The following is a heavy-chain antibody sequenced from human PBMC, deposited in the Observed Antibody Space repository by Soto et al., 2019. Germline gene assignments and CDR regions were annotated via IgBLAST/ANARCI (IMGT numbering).Heavy chain of an antibody. Sequence: PGGSLRLSCAASGFTVSSNYMNWVRQAPGKGLEWLSIIYSDGTTYYAASVKGRFTISRDNFKNTLYLQMNNLRPEDTAVYYCAILSNWGQGTLVTVSS. CDR2: IYSDGTT. J-gene: IGHJ4*02. CDR3: AILSN. CDR1: GFTVSSNY. D-gene: IGHD6-6*01. V-gene: IGHV3-53*01.